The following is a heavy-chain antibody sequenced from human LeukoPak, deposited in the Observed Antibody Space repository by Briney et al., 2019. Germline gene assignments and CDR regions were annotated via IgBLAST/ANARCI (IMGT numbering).Heavy chain of an antibody. Sequence: PSETLSLTCTVSGYSISSGYYWGWIRQPPGKGLEWIGSISHSGSTYYNPSLKSRVTISVDTSENQFSLKLSSVTAADTAVYYCARGNGDYRYGMDVWGQGTTVTVSS. CDR2: ISHSGST. D-gene: IGHD4-17*01. CDR1: GYSISSGYY. J-gene: IGHJ6*02. V-gene: IGHV4-38-2*02. CDR3: ARGNGDYRYGMDV.